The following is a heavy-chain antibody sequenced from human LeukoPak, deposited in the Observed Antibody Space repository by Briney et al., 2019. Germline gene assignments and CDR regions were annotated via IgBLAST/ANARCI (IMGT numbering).Heavy chain of an antibody. CDR2: IKQDGCQK. V-gene: IGHV3-7*01. CDR3: AREDWGPDY. Sequence: PGGSLRLSCAASGFTFTGYWMVWVRQAPGKGLEWVANIKQDGCQKHYVDSVKGRFTISRDNAKKSLYLQMNNLRAEDTGVYYCAREDWGPDYWGQGTLVTVSS. CDR1: GFTFTGYW. J-gene: IGHJ4*02. D-gene: IGHD7-27*01.